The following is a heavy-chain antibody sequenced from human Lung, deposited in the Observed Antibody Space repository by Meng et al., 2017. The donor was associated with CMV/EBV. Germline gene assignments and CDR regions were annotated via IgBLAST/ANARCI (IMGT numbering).Heavy chain of an antibody. V-gene: IGHV4-4*02. CDR2: IPHRGSS. J-gene: IGHJ1*01. CDR3: LRRSGGSV. Sequence: HVQLLQHSPTQAKPSATLSHTLTSSGASITNHNWWACVRQPPGKGLEWIGEIPHRGSSAYSPSLKSRVSMSIDKSKNQFSLKLTSVTAADTAVYHCLRRSGGSVWGQGTLVTVSS. CDR1: GASITNHNW. D-gene: IGHD3-10*01.